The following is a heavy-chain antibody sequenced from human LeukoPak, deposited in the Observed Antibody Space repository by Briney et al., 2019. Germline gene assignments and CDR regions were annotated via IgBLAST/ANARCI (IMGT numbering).Heavy chain of an antibody. CDR2: IYYSGST. CDR1: GGSISSYY. CDR3: ARVTGYVMEDYFDY. V-gene: IGHV4-59*01. D-gene: IGHD6-13*01. J-gene: IGHJ4*02. Sequence: SETLSLTCTVSGGSISSYYWSWIRQPPGRGLEWIGYIYYSGSTNYNPSLKSRVTISVDTSKNQFSLRLSSVTAADTAVYYCARVTGYVMEDYFDYWGQGTLVTVSS.